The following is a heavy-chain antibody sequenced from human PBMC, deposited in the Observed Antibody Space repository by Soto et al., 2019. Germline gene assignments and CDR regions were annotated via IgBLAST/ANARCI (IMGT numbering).Heavy chain of an antibody. D-gene: IGHD1-1*01. Sequence: EVQLVESGGGLVQPGGSLRLSCAASGFTFSTYWMSWVRQAPGKGLEWVANIKQDGREKYYVDSVRGRFTISRDNAKNSLYLQMNSLRAEDTAVYYCATTAGGFFDNWGRGTLVTVSS. V-gene: IGHV3-7*05. CDR1: GFTFSTYW. CDR2: IKQDGREK. CDR3: ATTAGGFFDN. J-gene: IGHJ4*02.